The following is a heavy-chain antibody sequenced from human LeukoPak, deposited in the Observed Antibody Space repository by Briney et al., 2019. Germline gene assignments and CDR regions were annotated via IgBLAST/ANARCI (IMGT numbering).Heavy chain of an antibody. J-gene: IGHJ4*02. CDR2: ISTTGGYT. CDR3: AKKPATIKFPFDI. V-gene: IGHV3-23*01. Sequence: GGSLRLSCVGSGFSFSTYDMGWVRQTPGKGLEWVSAISTTGGYTEDADSVKGRFTVSRDNSQNTLFLQMHSLRAEDTAVYYCAKKPATIKFPFDIWGQGTLVTVSP. D-gene: IGHD5-24*01. CDR1: GFSFSTYD.